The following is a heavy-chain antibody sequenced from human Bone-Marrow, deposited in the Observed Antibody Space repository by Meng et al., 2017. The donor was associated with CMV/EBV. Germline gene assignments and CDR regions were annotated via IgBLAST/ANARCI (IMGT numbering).Heavy chain of an antibody. CDR3: ARDGRYFDWLGSSDGNYGMDV. CDR1: GYTFTGYY. J-gene: IGHJ6*02. D-gene: IGHD3-9*01. CDR2: INPNSGGT. Sequence: ASVKVSCKASGYTFTGYYMHWVRQAPGQGLEGMGWINPNSGGTNYAQKFQGRGTMTRDTTISTAYMELSRLRSDDKAVYYCARDGRYFDWLGSSDGNYGMDVWGQGTTVTVSS. V-gene: IGHV1-2*02.